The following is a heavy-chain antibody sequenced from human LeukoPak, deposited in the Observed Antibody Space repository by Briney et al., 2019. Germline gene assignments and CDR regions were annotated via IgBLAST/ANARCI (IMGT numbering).Heavy chain of an antibody. Sequence: GRSLRLSCAAAGFTFSSYAMHWVRQAPGKGLEWVAVISYDGSIKYYADSVKGRFTISRDNSKNTLYLQMNSLRAEDTAVYYCARDQAGALRFVTATPSLIYYYYGMDVWGQGAPVTVS. CDR1: GFTFSSYA. CDR3: ARDQAGALRFVTATPSLIYYYYGMDV. CDR2: ISYDGSIK. D-gene: IGHD2-21*02. V-gene: IGHV3-30*04. J-gene: IGHJ6*02.